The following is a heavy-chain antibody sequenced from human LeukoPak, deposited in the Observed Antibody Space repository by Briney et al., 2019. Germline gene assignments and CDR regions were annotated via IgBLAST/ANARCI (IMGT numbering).Heavy chain of an antibody. Sequence: GGSLRLSCTASGFTFGDYAMSWVRQAPGKGLEWVGFIRSKAYGGTTEYAASVKGRFTISRDDSKSIAYLQMNSLKTEDTAVYYCTREKAAGPKYYYYGMDVWGQGTTVTVSS. CDR1: GFTFGDYA. J-gene: IGHJ6*02. CDR2: IRSKAYGGTT. CDR3: TREKAAGPKYYYYGMDV. V-gene: IGHV3-49*04. D-gene: IGHD6-25*01.